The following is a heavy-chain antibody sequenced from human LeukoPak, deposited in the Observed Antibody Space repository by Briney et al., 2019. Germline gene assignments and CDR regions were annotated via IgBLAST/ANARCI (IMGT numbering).Heavy chain of an antibody. J-gene: IGHJ4*02. D-gene: IGHD5-24*01. Sequence: PGGSLRLSCAASGFTVSSNYMSWVRQAPGKGLEWVSAIYSGGSTYYADSVKGRFTISRDNSKNTLYLQMNSLRAEDTAVYYCAKDRDGYNPDYWGQGTLVTVSS. V-gene: IGHV3-53*01. CDR1: GFTVSSNY. CDR2: IYSGGST. CDR3: AKDRDGYNPDY.